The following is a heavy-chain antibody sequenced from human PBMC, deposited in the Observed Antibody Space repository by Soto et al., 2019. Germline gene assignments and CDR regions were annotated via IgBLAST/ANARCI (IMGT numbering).Heavy chain of an antibody. Sequence: QVQLVESGGGVVQPGRSLRLSCAASGFTFSSYGMHWVRQAPGKGLEWVAVIWYDGSNKYYADSVKGRFTISRDNSKNTLYLQMNSLRAEDTAVYYCARDPARVGGVVAATLDYWGQGTLVTVSS. CDR3: ARDPARVGGVVAATLDY. D-gene: IGHD2-15*01. J-gene: IGHJ4*02. CDR1: GFTFSSYG. CDR2: IWYDGSNK. V-gene: IGHV3-33*01.